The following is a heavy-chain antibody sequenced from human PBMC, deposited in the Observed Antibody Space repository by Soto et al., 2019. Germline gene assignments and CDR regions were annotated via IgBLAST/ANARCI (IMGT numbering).Heavy chain of an antibody. V-gene: IGHV3-15*01. CDR2: IKSKTDGGTT. D-gene: IGHD1-1*01. CDR1: GFTFSNAW. Sequence: EVQLVESGGGLVKPGGSLRLSCAASGFTFSNAWMSWVRQAPGKGLEWVGRIKSKTDGGTTDYAAPVKGRFTISRDDSKNTLYLQMNSLKTEDTAVYYFTPLPPLLSTGDAFDIWGQGTMVTVSS. CDR3: TPLPPLLSTGDAFDI. J-gene: IGHJ3*02.